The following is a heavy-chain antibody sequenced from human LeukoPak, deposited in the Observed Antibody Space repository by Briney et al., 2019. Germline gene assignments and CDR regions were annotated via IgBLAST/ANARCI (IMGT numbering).Heavy chain of an antibody. J-gene: IGHJ4*02. CDR3: ARIMVATTREAFDY. CDR2: ISSSGSTI. D-gene: IGHD5-12*01. Sequence: PGGSLRLSCAASGFTFSSYEMNWVRQAPGKGLEWVSYISSSGSTIYYADSVKGRFTIYRDNAKNSLYLQMNSLRAEDTAVYYCARIMVATTREAFDYWGQGTLVTVSS. CDR1: GFTFSSYE. V-gene: IGHV3-48*03.